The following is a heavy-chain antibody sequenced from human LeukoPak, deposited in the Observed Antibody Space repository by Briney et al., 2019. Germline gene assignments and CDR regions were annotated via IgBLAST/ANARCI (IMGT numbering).Heavy chain of an antibody. V-gene: IGHV3-30*18. CDR2: ISYDGSNK. CDR1: GFTFSSYG. Sequence: GGSLRLSCAASGFTFSSYGMHWVRQAPGKGLEWVAVISYDGSNKYYADSVKGRFTISRDNSKNTLYLQMNSLRAEDTAVYYCGKDPSGRTMIVEDYWGKGTLVTVAP. D-gene: IGHD3-22*01. CDR3: GKDPSGRTMIVEDY. J-gene: IGHJ4*02.